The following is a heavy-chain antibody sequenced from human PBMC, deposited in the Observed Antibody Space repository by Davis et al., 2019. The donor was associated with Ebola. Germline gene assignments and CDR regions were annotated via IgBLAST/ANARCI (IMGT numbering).Heavy chain of an antibody. J-gene: IGHJ2*01. CDR2: IIPILDTP. V-gene: IGHV1-69*13. CDR3: ARLLDGNTGTYWYFDL. D-gene: IGHD1-26*01. CDR1: GGTYNRFP. Sequence: SVKVSCKASGGTYNRFPFSWVRQAPGQGLEWMGGIIPILDTPYYAQKVQGRVTITADESPSTAYMELRNLRSEDTAVYYCARLLDGNTGTYWYFDLWGHGTLVTVSS.